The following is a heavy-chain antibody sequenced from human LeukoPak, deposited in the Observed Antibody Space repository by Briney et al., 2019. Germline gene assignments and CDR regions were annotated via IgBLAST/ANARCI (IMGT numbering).Heavy chain of an antibody. Sequence: MPSETLSLTCTVSGGSISSYYWSWIRQPPGKGLEWIGYIYYTGSTNYNPSLKSRVTISVDTSKNQLSLKLSSVTAADTAVYYCARGRGSSWSRIDYWGQGTLVTVSS. V-gene: IGHV4-59*01. CDR3: ARGRGSSWSRIDY. CDR2: IYYTGST. D-gene: IGHD6-13*01. J-gene: IGHJ4*02. CDR1: GGSISSYY.